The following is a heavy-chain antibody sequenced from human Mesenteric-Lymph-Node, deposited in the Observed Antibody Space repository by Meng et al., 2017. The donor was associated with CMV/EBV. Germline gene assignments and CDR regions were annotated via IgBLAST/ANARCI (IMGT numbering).Heavy chain of an antibody. J-gene: IGHJ4*02. CDR3: AKAMYYFDY. CDR2: IRYEEGNK. V-gene: IGHV3-30*02. Sequence: GGSLRLSCAASGFTFSSYGMHWVRQAPGKGLEWVAFIRYEEGNKYYADSLKGRFTISRDNSKNTLYLQMNSLRAEDTAVYYCAKAMYYFDYWGQGTLVTVSS. CDR1: GFTFSSYG.